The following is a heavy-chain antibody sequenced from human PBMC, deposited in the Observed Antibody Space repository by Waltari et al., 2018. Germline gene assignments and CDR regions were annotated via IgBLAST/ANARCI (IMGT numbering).Heavy chain of an antibody. D-gene: IGHD5-12*01. J-gene: IGHJ4*02. CDR2: IHGSGRI. V-gene: IGHV4-4*02. Sequence: QVQLLESGPGLVTPSGTLSVTCAVSVDSISGSFWWSWVRQTPGKGLEWIGQIHGSGRINYNPSLESRVTVSRDTSNNQFSLKLTSATAADTAVYFCARDRGRGLYLDSWGQGILVTVSP. CDR3: ARDRGRGLYLDS. CDR1: VDSISGSFW.